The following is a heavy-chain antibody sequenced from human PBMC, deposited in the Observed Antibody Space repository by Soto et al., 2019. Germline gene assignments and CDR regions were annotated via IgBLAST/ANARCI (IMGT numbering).Heavy chain of an antibody. J-gene: IGHJ4*03. CDR2: ISGSGGST. Sequence: GRSLRLSCAPSAFTFSSYAMSCVRQAPEKGLEWVSAISGSGGSTYHADSVKGRFTISRHPSENTLYLQMHSLRAEDTAVCYCSKGSHDDHDCWGLGTLVTVSS. CDR1: AFTFSSYA. D-gene: IGHD3-3*01. CDR3: SKGSHDDHDC. V-gene: IGHV3-23*01.